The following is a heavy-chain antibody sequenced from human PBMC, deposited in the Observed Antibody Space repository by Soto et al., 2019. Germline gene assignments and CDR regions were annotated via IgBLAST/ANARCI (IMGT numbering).Heavy chain of an antibody. V-gene: IGHV3-23*01. Sequence: PGGSLRLSCVASVFTFSNFAMSWVRQGPGKGLEWVSSISVRGSTYYADSLKCRLTISRDKSKNTLYLQMNRLRAEDTALYYCAKDSLNYDSDTYFGGIQSFQHCGQG. D-gene: IGHD3-16*01. CDR3: AKDSLNYDSDTYFGGIQSFQH. J-gene: IGHJ1*01. CDR2: ISVRGST. CDR1: VFTFSNFA.